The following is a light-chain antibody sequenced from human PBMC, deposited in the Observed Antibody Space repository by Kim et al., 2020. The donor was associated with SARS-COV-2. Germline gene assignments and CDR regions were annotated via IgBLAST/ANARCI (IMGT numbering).Light chain of an antibody. CDR1: NIGSKS. Sequence: SYELTQPPSVSVAPGKTARITCGGNNIGSKSVHWYQQKPGQAPVLVIYYDSDRPSGIPERFSGSNSGNMATLTISRVEAGDEADYYCQVWDSSSDQGVFGGVTKLTVL. CDR3: QVWDSSSDQGV. V-gene: IGLV3-21*04. CDR2: YDS. J-gene: IGLJ2*01.